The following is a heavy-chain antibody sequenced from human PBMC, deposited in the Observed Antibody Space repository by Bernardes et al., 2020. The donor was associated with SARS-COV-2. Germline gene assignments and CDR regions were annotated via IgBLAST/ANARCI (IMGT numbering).Heavy chain of an antibody. CDR3: ARGLKESRGQYSYGDTYYYYYGMDV. Sequence: ASVKVSCKASGYTFTSYDINWVRQATGQGLEWMGWMNPNSGNTGYAQKFQGRVTMTRNTSISTAYMELSSLRSEDTAVYYCARGLKESRGQYSYGDTYYYYYGMDVWGQGTTVTVSS. J-gene: IGHJ6*02. D-gene: IGHD5-18*01. CDR2: MNPNSGNT. V-gene: IGHV1-8*01. CDR1: GYTFTSYD.